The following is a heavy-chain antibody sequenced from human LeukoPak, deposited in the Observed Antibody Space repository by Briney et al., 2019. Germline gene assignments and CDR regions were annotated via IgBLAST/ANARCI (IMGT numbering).Heavy chain of an antibody. CDR3: ARGDLYSSSGMDV. D-gene: IGHD6-6*01. V-gene: IGHV4-39*07. Sequence: SETLSLTCTVSGGSISSSSYYWGWIRQPPGKGLEWIGEINHSGSTNYNPSLKSRVTISVDTSKNQFSLKLSSVTAADTAVYYCARGDLYSSSGMDVWGQGTTVTVSS. J-gene: IGHJ6*02. CDR2: INHSGST. CDR1: GGSISSSSYY.